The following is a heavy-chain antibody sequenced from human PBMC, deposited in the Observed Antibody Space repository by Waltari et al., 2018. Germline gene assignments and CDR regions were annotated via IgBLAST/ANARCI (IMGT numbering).Heavy chain of an antibody. CDR1: GGPFSSYA. J-gene: IGHJ4*02. Sequence: QVQLVQSGAEVKKPGSSVKVSCKASGGPFSSYAVSWVRQAPGQGLEWMGGIIPILGIANYAQKFQGRVTITADKSTSTAYMELSSLRSEDTAVYYCARRGYGGNSDFDYWGQGTLVTVSS. CDR3: ARRGYGGNSDFDY. D-gene: IGHD4-17*01. CDR2: IIPILGIA. V-gene: IGHV1-69*10.